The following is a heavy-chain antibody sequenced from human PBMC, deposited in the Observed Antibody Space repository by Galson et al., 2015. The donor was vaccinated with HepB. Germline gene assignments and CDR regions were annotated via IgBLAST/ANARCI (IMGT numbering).Heavy chain of an antibody. D-gene: IGHD3-22*01. V-gene: IGHV3-48*02. CDR1: GFTFSSYS. J-gene: IGHJ4*02. CDR3: ARGEDYYDSSGYPYYFDY. CDR2: ISSSSSTI. Sequence: SLRLSCAASGFTFSSYSMNWVRQAPGKGLEWVSYISSSSSTIYYADSVKDRFTISRDNAKNSLYLQMNSLRDEDTAVYYCARGEDYYDSSGYPYYFDYWGQGTLVTVSS.